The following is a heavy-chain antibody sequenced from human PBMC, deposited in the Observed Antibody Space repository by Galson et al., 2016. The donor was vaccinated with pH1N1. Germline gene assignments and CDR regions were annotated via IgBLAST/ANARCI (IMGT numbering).Heavy chain of an antibody. CDR3: VTDVFCSDGTCYMFDY. V-gene: IGHV3-23*01. Sequence: SLRLSCAASGLAFRSNGMGWVRQAPGKGLEWVSTISSSGDNTHYADSVKGRFTISRDNPKHTLSLQMNGLRAEDTAVYYCVTDVFCSDGTCYMFDYWGQGTRVIVSS. CDR2: ISSSGDNT. CDR1: GLAFRSNG. J-gene: IGHJ4*02. D-gene: IGHD2-15*01.